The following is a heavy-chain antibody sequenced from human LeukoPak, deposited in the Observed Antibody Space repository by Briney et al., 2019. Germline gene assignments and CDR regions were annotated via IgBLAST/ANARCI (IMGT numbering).Heavy chain of an antibody. J-gene: IGHJ4*02. D-gene: IGHD2-2*01. Sequence: NPSETLSLTCGVYGGSFSGYYWSWIRQPPGKGLEWIGEINHSGSTNYNPSLKSRVTISVDTSKNQFSLKLSSVTAADTAVYYCARFVSRGCSSTSCRDYWGQGTLVTVSS. CDR2: INHSGST. CDR3: ARFVSRGCSSTSCRDY. V-gene: IGHV4-34*01. CDR1: GGSFSGYY.